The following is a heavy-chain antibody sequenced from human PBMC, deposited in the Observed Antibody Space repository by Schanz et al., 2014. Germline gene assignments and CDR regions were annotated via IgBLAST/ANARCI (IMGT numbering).Heavy chain of an antibody. V-gene: IGHV4-39*01. CDR3: ARPGAYCGGDCYDY. D-gene: IGHD2-21*01. J-gene: IGHJ4*02. CDR1: GDSISSSRYC. Sequence: QLQLQESGPGLVKPSETLSLTCTVSGDSISSSRYCWGWIRQPPGKGLEWIGSIYYSGSTYYNPSLKGRVPMSVETSKNQFSLKLSSVTAADTAVYYCARPGAYCGGDCYDYWGQGTLVTVSS. CDR2: IYYSGST.